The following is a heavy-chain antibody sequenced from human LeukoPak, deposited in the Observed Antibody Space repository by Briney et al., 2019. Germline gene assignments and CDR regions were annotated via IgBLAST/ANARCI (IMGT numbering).Heavy chain of an antibody. Sequence: KPGGSLRLSCAASGFTFSNAWMSWVRQAPGKGLEWVGRIKSKTDGGTIDYAAPVKGRFTILRDDSKNTLYLQMNSLKTEDTAVYYCTTDPLYYYDSSGYYSFDYWGQRTLVTVSS. CDR2: IKSKTDGGTI. D-gene: IGHD3-22*01. J-gene: IGHJ4*02. CDR1: GFTFSNAW. V-gene: IGHV3-15*01. CDR3: TTDPLYYYDSSGYYSFDY.